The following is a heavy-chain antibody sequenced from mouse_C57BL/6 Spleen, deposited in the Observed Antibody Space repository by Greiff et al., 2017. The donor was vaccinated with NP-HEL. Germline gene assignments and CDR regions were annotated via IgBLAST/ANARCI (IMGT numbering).Heavy chain of an antibody. V-gene: IGHV1-19*01. CDR2: INPYNGGT. CDR1: GYTFTDYY. CDR3: ANRDDYGSSYEGFAY. D-gene: IGHD1-1*01. J-gene: IGHJ3*01. Sequence: EVQLQQSGPVLVKPGASVKMSCKASGYTFTDYYMNWVKQSHGKSLEWIGVINPYNGGTSYNQKFKGKATLTVDKSSSTAYMELNILTSEDSAVYYCANRDDYGSSYEGFAYWGQGTLVTVSA.